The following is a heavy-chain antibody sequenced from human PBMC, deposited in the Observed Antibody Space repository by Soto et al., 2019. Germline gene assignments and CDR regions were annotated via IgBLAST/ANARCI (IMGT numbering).Heavy chain of an antibody. CDR3: ARATLRYSSGWPPNYFDY. D-gene: IGHD6-19*01. V-gene: IGHV4-59*01. CDR2: IYYSGST. CDR1: GGSISSYY. Sequence: SETLSLTCTVSGGSISSYYWSWIRQPPGKRLEWIGYIYYSGSTNYNPSLKSRVTISVDTSKNQFSLKLSSVTAADTAVYYCARATLRYSSGWPPNYFDYWGQGTLVTVSS. J-gene: IGHJ4*02.